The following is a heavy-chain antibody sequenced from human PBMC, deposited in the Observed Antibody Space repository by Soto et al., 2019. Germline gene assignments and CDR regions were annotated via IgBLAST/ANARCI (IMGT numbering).Heavy chain of an antibody. Sequence: ASVKVSCKASGYTFTSYDINWVRQATGQGPEWMGWMNPKSGNTGYAQKFQGRITMTRNTSISTAYMELSSLRSDDTAVYYCARGRWQDNDIVVVVAAHWGQGTLVTVSS. CDR1: GYTFTSYD. V-gene: IGHV1-8*01. CDR2: MNPKSGNT. CDR3: ARGRWQDNDIVVVVAAH. D-gene: IGHD2-15*01. J-gene: IGHJ4*02.